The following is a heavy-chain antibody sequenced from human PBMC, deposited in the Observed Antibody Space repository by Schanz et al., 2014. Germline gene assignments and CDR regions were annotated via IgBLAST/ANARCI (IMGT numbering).Heavy chain of an antibody. CDR3: ARDQSPYTNSSDVRYFDY. CDR2: INPSGGST. V-gene: IGHV1-46*01. Sequence: QVQLVQSGGEMKKPGASMKVSCKASGYTFTTYYMLWVRQAPGQGLEWMGIINPSGGSTRYGQKFQGRVTMTADTSTSTAYMDLRSLRSDDTAVYYCARDQSPYTNSSDVRYFDYWGQGSLVTVSS. D-gene: IGHD6-6*01. CDR1: GYTFTTYY. J-gene: IGHJ4*02.